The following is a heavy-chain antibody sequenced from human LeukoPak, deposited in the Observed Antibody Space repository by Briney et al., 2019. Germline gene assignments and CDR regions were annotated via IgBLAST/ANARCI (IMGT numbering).Heavy chain of an antibody. D-gene: IGHD3-10*01. V-gene: IGHV4-61*05. Sequence: SETLSLTCTVSGGSISSSSYYWGWIRQPPGKGLEWIGYVYYRGSTTYNPSLKSRVTISVDTSKNQFSLELNSVTAADTAVYYCARQIAYGRYFDYWGQGALVTVSS. CDR2: VYYRGST. J-gene: IGHJ4*02. CDR1: GGSISSSSYY. CDR3: ARQIAYGRYFDY.